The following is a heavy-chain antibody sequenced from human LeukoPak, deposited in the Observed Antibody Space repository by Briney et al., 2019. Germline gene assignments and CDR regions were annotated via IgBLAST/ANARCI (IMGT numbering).Heavy chain of an antibody. D-gene: IGHD6-13*01. J-gene: IGHJ4*02. CDR1: GDSISSYY. V-gene: IGHV4-59*01. Sequence: SGTLSLTCTVSGDSISSYYWSWIRQPPGKGLEWIGYIYYSGSTNYNPSLKSRVTISVDTSKNQFSLKLSSVTAADTAVYYCARGYSSSWYPAYWGQGTLVTVSS. CDR2: IYYSGST. CDR3: ARGYSSSWYPAY.